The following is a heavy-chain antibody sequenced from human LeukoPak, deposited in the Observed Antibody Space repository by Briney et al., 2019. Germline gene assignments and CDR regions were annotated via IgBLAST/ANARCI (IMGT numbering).Heavy chain of an antibody. CDR1: GFTFSDYY. CDR3: ARDQYDTWSRRGNFDS. CDR2: ISRTGTAI. J-gene: IGHJ4*02. D-gene: IGHD3-3*01. V-gene: IGHV3-11*01. Sequence: PGGSLRLSCAASGFTFSDYYMSWIRQAPGKGLEWVSYISRTGTAIYYADSVKGRFTISRDNAKNSLYLQMNSLRAEDTAVFYCARDQYDTWSRRGNFDSWGQGTLVIVSS.